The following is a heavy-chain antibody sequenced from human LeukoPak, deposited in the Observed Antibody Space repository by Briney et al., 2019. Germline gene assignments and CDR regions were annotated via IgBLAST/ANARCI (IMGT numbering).Heavy chain of an antibody. J-gene: IGHJ3*02. Sequence: PSETLSLTCTVSGGSISSGDYYWSWIRQPPGKGLEWIGYIYYSGSTNYNPSLKSRVTISVDTSKNQFSLKLSSVTAADTAVYYCASRIAVAGADAFDIWGQGTMVTVSS. CDR3: ASRIAVAGADAFDI. CDR1: GGSISSGDYY. V-gene: IGHV4-61*08. D-gene: IGHD6-19*01. CDR2: IYYSGST.